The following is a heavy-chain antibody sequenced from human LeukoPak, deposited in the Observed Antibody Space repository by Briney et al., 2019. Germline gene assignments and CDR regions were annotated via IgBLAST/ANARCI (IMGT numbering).Heavy chain of an antibody. CDR1: GGSVNGYY. J-gene: IGHJ5*02. CDR3: ARDPVGATSWFDP. D-gene: IGHD1-26*01. CDR2: IKHDGST. V-gene: IGHV4-34*01. Sequence: PSETLSLTCAVYGGSVNGYYWSWIRQPPGKALEWIGEIKHDGSTKYNSSLKSRVTISIDTSKNQFSLKLSSVTAADTAVYYCARDPVGATSWFDPWGQGTLVTVSS.